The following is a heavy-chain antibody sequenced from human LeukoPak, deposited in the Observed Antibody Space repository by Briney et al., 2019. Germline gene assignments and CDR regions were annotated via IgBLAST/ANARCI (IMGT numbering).Heavy chain of an antibody. D-gene: IGHD1-1*01. Sequence: SETLSLTCTVSGGSISRYYWSWIRQPPGKGLEWIGYIYYSGSTNYSPSLKSRVTISVDTSKNQFSLKLSSVTAADTAVYYRARQNSIVPTGDESVAYFDYWGQGTLVTVSS. J-gene: IGHJ4*02. CDR3: ARQNSIVPTGDESVAYFDY. CDR1: GGSISRYY. CDR2: IYYSGST. V-gene: IGHV4-59*01.